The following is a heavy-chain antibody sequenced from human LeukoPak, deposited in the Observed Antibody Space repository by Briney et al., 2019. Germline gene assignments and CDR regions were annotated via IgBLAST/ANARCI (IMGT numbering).Heavy chain of an antibody. Sequence: SETLSLTCTVSGGSISSYYWSWIRQPPGKGLEWIGYIYYSGSTNYIPSLKSRVTISVDTSKNQFSLKLSSVTAADTAVYYCARRALEGHYYGSGSRWSYFDYWGQGTLVTVSS. J-gene: IGHJ4*02. V-gene: IGHV4-59*08. CDR3: ARRALEGHYYGSGSRWSYFDY. CDR2: IYYSGST. CDR1: GGSISSYY. D-gene: IGHD3-10*01.